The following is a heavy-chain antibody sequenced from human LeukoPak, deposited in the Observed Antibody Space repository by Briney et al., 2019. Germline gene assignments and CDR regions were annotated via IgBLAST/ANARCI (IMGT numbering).Heavy chain of an antibody. CDR3: AREWSAFDY. D-gene: IGHD3-3*01. CDR2: VYYSGTT. CDR1: GDPISSHSGYK. Sequence: PSETLSLTCAVSGDPISSHSGYKWNWIRQAPGKGLEWIGYVYYSGTTSYNPSVNSRVTISVDTSKNQFSLKLTSVTAADTAVYYCAREWSAFDYWGQGTLVPVSS. J-gene: IGHJ4*02. V-gene: IGHV4-61*08.